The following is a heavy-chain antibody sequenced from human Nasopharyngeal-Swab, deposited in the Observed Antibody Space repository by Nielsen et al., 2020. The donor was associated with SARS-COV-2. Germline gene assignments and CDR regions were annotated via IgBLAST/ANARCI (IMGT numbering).Heavy chain of an antibody. Sequence: ASVKVSCKASGYTFTSYAMNWGRQAPGQGLEWMGWINTNTGNPTHAQGFTGRFVFSLDTSVSTAYLQISSLKAEDTAVYYCARGLTTVTTWGGYWGQGTLVTVSS. CDR3: ARGLTTVTTWGGY. CDR2: INTNTGNP. J-gene: IGHJ4*02. D-gene: IGHD4-17*01. V-gene: IGHV7-4-1*02. CDR1: GYTFTSYA.